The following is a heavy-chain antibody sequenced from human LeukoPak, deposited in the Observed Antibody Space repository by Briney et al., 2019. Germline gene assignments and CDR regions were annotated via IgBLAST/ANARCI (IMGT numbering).Heavy chain of an antibody. CDR2: IKQDGSEK. V-gene: IGHV3-7*01. CDR1: GFTFSSYW. D-gene: IGHD2-21*01. J-gene: IGHJ4*02. Sequence: GGSLRLSCAASGFTFSSYWMSWVRQAPGKGLEWVANIKQDGSEKYYVDSVKGRFTISRDNAKDSPYLQMNSLRAEDTAVYYCARIFHPYYFDYWGQGTLVTVSS. CDR3: ARIFHPYYFDY.